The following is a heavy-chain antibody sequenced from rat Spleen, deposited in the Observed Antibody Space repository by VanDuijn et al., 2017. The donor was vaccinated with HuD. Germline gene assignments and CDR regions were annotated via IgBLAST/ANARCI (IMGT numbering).Heavy chain of an antibody. J-gene: IGHJ2*01. Sequence: EVQLVESGGGLVQPGRSLKVSCAASGFTFSDYYMAWLRQAPGKGLEWISSINTDGDSTFYPDSVKGRFTISRDNAKSSLYLQMNSLKSEDTATYYCAREQLGYFDYWGQGVMVTVSS. CDR2: INTDGDST. CDR3: AREQLGYFDY. D-gene: IGHD5-1*01. CDR1: GFTFSDYY. V-gene: IGHV5-20*01.